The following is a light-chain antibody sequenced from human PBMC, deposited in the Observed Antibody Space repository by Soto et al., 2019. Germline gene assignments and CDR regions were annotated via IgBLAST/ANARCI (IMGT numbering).Light chain of an antibody. CDR1: NTDVGAYDY. CDR3: SSYSTISNLV. CDR2: DVI. J-gene: IGLJ1*01. Sequence: QSALTQPASVSGSPRQSITISCSGTNTDVGAYDYVSWYQQHPGKAPKLILYDVINRPSGVSDRFSGSKSGNTASLTISGLQAEDEAEYFCSSYSTISNLVFGTGTKLTVL. V-gene: IGLV2-14*03.